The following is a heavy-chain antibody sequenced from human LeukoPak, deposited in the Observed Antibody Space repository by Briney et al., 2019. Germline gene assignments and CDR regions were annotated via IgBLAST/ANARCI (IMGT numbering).Heavy chain of an antibody. CDR1: GFTFSSYE. D-gene: IGHD1-7*01. J-gene: IGHJ4*02. CDR3: VRGSSGTTVVLFDY. V-gene: IGHV3-74*01. CDR2: ISSDGSST. Sequence: GGSLRLSCAASGFTFSSYEMNWVRQAPGEGPVWVSRISSDGSSTSYADSVKGRFTISRDNAKNTLYLQMNSLRAEDTAVYYCVRGSSGTTVVLFDYWGQGTLVTVSS.